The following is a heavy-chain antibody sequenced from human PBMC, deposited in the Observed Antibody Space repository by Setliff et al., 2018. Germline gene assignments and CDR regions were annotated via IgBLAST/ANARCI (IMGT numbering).Heavy chain of an antibody. D-gene: IGHD3-3*01. J-gene: IGHJ4*02. CDR3: ARAQSWSGGPYYFDN. CDR2: INPNSGNT. V-gene: IGHV1-8*02. CDR1: GYPFTDYY. Sequence: ASVKVSCKTSGYPFTDYYIHWVRQAPGQGFEWMGRINPNSGNTGYAQKFQGRVTMTRNTSISTAYMDLSSLRFEDTAVYYCARAQSWSGGPYYFDNWGQGTLVTVSS.